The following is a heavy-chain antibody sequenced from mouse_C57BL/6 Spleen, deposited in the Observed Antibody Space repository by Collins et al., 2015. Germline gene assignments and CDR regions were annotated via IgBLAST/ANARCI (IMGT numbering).Heavy chain of an antibody. Sequence: DVQLQESGPGLVKPSQSLSLTCSVTGYSITSGYYWNWIRQFPGNKLEWMGYISYDGSNNYNPSLKNRISITRDTSKNQFFLKLNSVTTEDTATYYCARDNDYDPYYAMDYWGQGTSVTVSS. V-gene: IGHV3-6*01. J-gene: IGHJ4*01. CDR1: GYSITSGYY. CDR2: ISYDGSN. D-gene: IGHD2-4*01. CDR3: ARDNDYDPYYAMDY.